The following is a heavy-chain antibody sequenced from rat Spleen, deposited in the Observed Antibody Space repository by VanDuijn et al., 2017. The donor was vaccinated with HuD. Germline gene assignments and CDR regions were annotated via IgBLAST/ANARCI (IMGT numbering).Heavy chain of an antibody. Sequence: EVQLVESGGGLVQPGRSLKLSCAASGFTFSDYNMAWVRQAPKKGLEWVATITYDGSGTYYRDSVKGRFTISRDSAKSTLYLQMDSLRSEDTATYYCARPLGYFDYWGQGVMVTVSS. J-gene: IGHJ2*01. D-gene: IGHD2-7*01. CDR2: ITYDGSGT. CDR1: GFTFSDYN. CDR3: ARPLGYFDY. V-gene: IGHV5-7*01.